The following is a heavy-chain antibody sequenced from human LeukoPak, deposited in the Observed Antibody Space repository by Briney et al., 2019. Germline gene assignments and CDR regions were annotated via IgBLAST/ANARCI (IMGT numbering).Heavy chain of an antibody. J-gene: IGHJ4*02. CDR2: ISGSGGST. CDR1: GFTLSSYA. D-gene: IGHD2-2*01. Sequence: GGSLRLSCAASGFTLSSYAMSWVRQAPGKGLEWVSAISGSGGSTYYADSVKGRFTISRDNSKNTLYLQMNSLRAEDTAVYYCAKRGLRVPAAILPFDYWGQGTLVTVSS. V-gene: IGHV3-23*01. CDR3: AKRGLRVPAAILPFDY.